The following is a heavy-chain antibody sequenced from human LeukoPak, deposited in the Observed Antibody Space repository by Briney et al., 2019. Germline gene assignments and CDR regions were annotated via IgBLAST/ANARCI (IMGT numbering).Heavy chain of an antibody. V-gene: IGHV4-39*07. Sequence: PSETLSLTCTVSGGSISSSSYYWGWIRQPPGKGLEWIGSIYYSGSTYYNPSLKSRVTISVDTSKNQFSLKLSSVTAADTAVYYCASRVSSSPVSGQTDSDYWGQGTLVTVSS. CDR2: IYYSGST. D-gene: IGHD6-6*01. CDR3: ASRVSSSPVSGQTDSDY. J-gene: IGHJ4*02. CDR1: GGSISSSSYY.